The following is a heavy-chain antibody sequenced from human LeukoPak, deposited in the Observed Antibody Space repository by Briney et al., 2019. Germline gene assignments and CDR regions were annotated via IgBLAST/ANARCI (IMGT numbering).Heavy chain of an antibody. D-gene: IGHD1-26*01. CDR3: ARRDSGSYYPPGYGAFDI. J-gene: IGHJ3*02. Sequence: SETLSLTCTVSGGSISSYYWSWIRQPPGKGLEWIGEINHSGSTNYNPSLKSRVTISVDTSKNQFSLKLSSVTAADTAVYYCARRDSGSYYPPGYGAFDIWGQGTMVTVSS. V-gene: IGHV4-34*01. CDR1: GGSISSYY. CDR2: INHSGST.